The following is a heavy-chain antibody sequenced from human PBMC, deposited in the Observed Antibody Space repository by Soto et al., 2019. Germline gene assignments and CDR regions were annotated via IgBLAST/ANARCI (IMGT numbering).Heavy chain of an antibody. Sequence: QVQLVQSGAEVKKPGASVKVSCEASGYSFTSYGVSWVRQAPGQGLEWMGWINTYNGNTNSAQKLQDRVTMTADTSTSTAYMELRSLRSDDTAVYYCARESAAGYYGMDVWGQGTTVTVSS. D-gene: IGHD6-13*01. J-gene: IGHJ6*02. CDR2: INTYNGNT. V-gene: IGHV1-18*01. CDR3: ARESAAGYYGMDV. CDR1: GYSFTSYG.